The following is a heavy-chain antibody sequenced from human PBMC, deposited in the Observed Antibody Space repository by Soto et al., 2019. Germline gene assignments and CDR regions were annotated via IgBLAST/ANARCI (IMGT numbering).Heavy chain of an antibody. CDR3: ASSSGISVGATFCYYYGMDV. J-gene: IGHJ6*02. CDR2: INPSGGST. D-gene: IGHD1-26*01. V-gene: IGHV1-46*03. Sequence: GASVKVSCKASGYTFTSYYMHWVRQAPGQGLEWMGIINPSGGSTSYAQKFQGRVTMTRDTSTSTVYMELSSLRSEDTAVYYCASSSGISVGATFCYYYGMDVWGQGTTVTVSS. CDR1: GYTFTSYY.